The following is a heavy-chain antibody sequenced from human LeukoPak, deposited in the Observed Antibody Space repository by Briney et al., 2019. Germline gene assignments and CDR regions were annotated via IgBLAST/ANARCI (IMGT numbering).Heavy chain of an antibody. CDR1: GYTVTSYG. CDR3: ARDPPNYYDSSGPTGGFDY. J-gene: IGHJ4*02. Sequence: ASVKVSCKASGYTVTSYGISWVRQAPGQGLEWMGWISAYNGNTNYAQKLQGRVTMTTDTSTSTAYMELRSLRSDDTAVYYCARDPPNYYDSSGPTGGFDYWGQGTLVTVSS. D-gene: IGHD3-22*01. V-gene: IGHV1-18*01. CDR2: ISAYNGNT.